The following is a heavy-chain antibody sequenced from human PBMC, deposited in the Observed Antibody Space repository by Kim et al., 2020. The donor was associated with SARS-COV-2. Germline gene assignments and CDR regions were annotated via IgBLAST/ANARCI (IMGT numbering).Heavy chain of an antibody. J-gene: IGHJ4*02. CDR1: GDSFSLSG. CDR2: RSSDGNTK. V-gene: IGHV3-30*03. Sequence: GGSLRFSCVAVGDSFSLSGCHWFGHAPGKGPEWGAVRSSDGNTKNYAYSWKGRFTISISNSKYTLYLQMSNLRPDDTAVYYCARDGLSGRESAAGMIYYFDYWGQETRVTVSS. CDR3: ARDGLSGRESAAGMIYYFDY. D-gene: IGHD6-13*01.